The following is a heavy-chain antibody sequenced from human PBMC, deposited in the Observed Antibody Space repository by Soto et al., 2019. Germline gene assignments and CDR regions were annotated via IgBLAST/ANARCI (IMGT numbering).Heavy chain of an antibody. V-gene: IGHV3-30*18. D-gene: IGHD6-25*01. Sequence: QVQLVESGGGVVQPGRSLRLSCAASGFTFSSYGMHWVRQAPGKGLEWVAIISYDGSNKYYAESVKCRFTISRDKSKNTLYLQMNSLRAADTAVYYCAKDRLANPPYYYYYYGLDVWGQGTTVTVSS. CDR2: ISYDGSNK. CDR3: AKDRLANPPYYYYYYGLDV. J-gene: IGHJ6*02. CDR1: GFTFSSYG.